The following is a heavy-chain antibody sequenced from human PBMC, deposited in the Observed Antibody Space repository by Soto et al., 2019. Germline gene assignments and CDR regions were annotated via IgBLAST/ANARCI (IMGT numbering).Heavy chain of an antibody. CDR1: GVSVSSDVYY. CDR2: IYYSGNT. D-gene: IGHD2-2*01. J-gene: IGHJ6*02. Sequence: SETLSLTCSVSGVSVSSDVYYWSWIRHHPGKGLEWIGYIYYSGNTYYNPSLGGRVTISLDTSKNHFSLRLRSVTPADTAVYYCARYPVVVVPAANYGLDVWGQGTTVTVSS. V-gene: IGHV4-31*03. CDR3: ARYPVVVVPAANYGLDV.